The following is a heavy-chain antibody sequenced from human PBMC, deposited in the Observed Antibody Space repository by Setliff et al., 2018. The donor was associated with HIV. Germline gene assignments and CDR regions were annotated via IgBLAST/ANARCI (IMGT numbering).Heavy chain of an antibody. J-gene: IGHJ4*02. CDR1: GYSFTSYW. D-gene: IGHD4-17*01. V-gene: IGHV5-51*01. Sequence: GESLKISCKGSGYSFTSYWIGWVRQMPGKGLEWMGIIYPGDSDTRYSPSFQGQVTISADRSITTAYVQWSSLKASDTAMYYCVRVDYGDFNFDYWGQGTLVTVSS. CDR3: VRVDYGDFNFDY. CDR2: IYPGDSDT.